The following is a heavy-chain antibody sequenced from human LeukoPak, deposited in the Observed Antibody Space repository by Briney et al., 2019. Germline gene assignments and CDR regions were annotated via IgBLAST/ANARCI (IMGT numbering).Heavy chain of an antibody. CDR3: ARVMRSGSPFDY. J-gene: IGHJ4*02. CDR1: GFTFSDYY. CDR2: ISKDGNTR. D-gene: IGHD1-26*01. V-gene: IGHV3-11*01. Sequence: KAGGSLRLSCATSGFTFSDYYMSWIRQAPGKGLEWVSYISKDGNTRNYADSVKGRFTISRDNAKNSLFLQMNSLRAEDTAVYYCARVMRSGSPFDYWGQGTLVTVSS.